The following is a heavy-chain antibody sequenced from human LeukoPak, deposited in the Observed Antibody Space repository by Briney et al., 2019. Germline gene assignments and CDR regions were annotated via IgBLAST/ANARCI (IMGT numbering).Heavy chain of an antibody. Sequence: PVKVSCKVSGATFNSYNINWVRQAPGQRPEWMGAIIPILVTANYAEDFQGRVTISADESTTTAYMELSSLTSEDTGIYYCATPYCSSSSCYHAFDMWGQGTTVTVSS. V-gene: IGHV1-69*13. CDR2: IIPILVTA. J-gene: IGHJ3*02. D-gene: IGHD2-2*01. CDR3: ATPYCSSSSCYHAFDM. CDR1: GATFNSYN.